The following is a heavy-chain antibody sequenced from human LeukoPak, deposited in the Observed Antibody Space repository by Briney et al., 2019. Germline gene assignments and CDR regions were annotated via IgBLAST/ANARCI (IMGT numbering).Heavy chain of an antibody. V-gene: IGHV4-34*01. CDR2: INHSGST. Sequence: PSETLSLTCAVYGGSFSGNFWTWIRQPPGKGLEWIGEINHSGSTNYNPSLKSRVTISVDTSKNHFYLKLSSVTAADTAVYYCAGGPPLTYDGSGYYFFDYWGQGTLVTVSS. CDR3: AGGPPLTYDGSGYYFFDY. J-gene: IGHJ4*02. D-gene: IGHD3-22*01. CDR1: GGSFSGNF.